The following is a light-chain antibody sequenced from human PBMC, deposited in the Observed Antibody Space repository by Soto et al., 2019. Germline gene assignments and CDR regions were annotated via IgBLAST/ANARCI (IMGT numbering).Light chain of an antibody. CDR1: QGISNW. Sequence: DIQMTQSPSSVSASVGDRVTITCRASQGISNWLAWYQQKPGKAPKLLIYATSNLQSGVPSRFSGSGSGTDFTLTIRSLQPEDFAAYYCQQSSSFPLTFGPGTKVDI. V-gene: IGKV1-12*01. J-gene: IGKJ3*01. CDR2: ATS. CDR3: QQSSSFPLT.